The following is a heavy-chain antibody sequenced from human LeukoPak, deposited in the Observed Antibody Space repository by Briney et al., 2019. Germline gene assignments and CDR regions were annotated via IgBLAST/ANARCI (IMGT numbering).Heavy chain of an antibody. CDR2: INHSGST. CDR1: GGSINY. Sequence: SETLSLTCTVSGGSINYGGWIRQPPGKGLEWIGEINHSGSTNYNPSLKSRVTISVDTSKNQFSLKLSSVTAADTAVYYCARGSYDSSGYYPLLDYWGQGTLVTVSS. J-gene: IGHJ4*02. CDR3: ARGSYDSSGYYPLLDY. V-gene: IGHV4-34*01. D-gene: IGHD3-22*01.